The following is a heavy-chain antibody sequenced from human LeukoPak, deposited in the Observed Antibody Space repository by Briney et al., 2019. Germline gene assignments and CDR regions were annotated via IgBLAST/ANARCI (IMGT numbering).Heavy chain of an antibody. CDR2: ISTNTDT. D-gene: IGHD1-26*01. CDR3: AIAQSWDELFDS. J-gene: IGHJ4*02. V-gene: IGHV3-53*01. Sequence: PGGSLRLSCAASGIAVIGNYMSWVRQPPGKGLEWVSFISTNTDTFYADSVRGRFTISRDSSKNTLFLQMNSLRDEDSAVYYCAIAQSWDELFDSWGQGTLVTVSS. CDR1: GIAVIGNY.